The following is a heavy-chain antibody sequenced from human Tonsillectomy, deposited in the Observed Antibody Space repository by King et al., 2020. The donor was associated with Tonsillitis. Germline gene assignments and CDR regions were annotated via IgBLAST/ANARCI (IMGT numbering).Heavy chain of an antibody. D-gene: IGHD3-10*01. CDR2: ISSSSNYM. V-gene: IGHV3-21*01. CDR3: ARDDDGSGSYYTPYYFDY. J-gene: IGHJ4*02. Sequence: VQLVESGGGLVKPGESLRLSCAASGFTFSSYSMNWVRQAPGKGLEWVSSISSSSNYMYYADSVKGRFTISRDNAKNSLYLQINSLRAEETAVYYCARDDDGSGSYYTPYYFDYWGQGTLVTVSS. CDR1: GFTFSSYS.